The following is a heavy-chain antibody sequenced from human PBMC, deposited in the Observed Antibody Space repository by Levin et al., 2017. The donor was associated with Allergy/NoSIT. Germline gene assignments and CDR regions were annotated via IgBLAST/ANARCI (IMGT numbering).Heavy chain of an antibody. D-gene: IGHD3-22*01. CDR3: AKSASYYFDNSGYHVDY. J-gene: IGHJ4*02. Sequence: EASVKVSCAASGFTFGDYAMHWVRQTPGKGLEWISLISWDGITTYYADSVRGRFTISRDNSKNSLYLQVNSVTPEDSALYYCAKSASYYFDNSGYHVDYWGQGTLVTVSS. V-gene: IGHV3-43D*03. CDR1: GFTFGDYA. CDR2: ISWDGITT.